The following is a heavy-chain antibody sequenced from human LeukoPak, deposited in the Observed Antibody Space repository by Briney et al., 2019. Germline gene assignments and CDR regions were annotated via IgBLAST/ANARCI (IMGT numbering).Heavy chain of an antibody. CDR3: AREGGTVTMYDY. D-gene: IGHD4-11*01. CDR1: GFTFRNYW. V-gene: IGHV3-74*01. Sequence: PGGSLRLSCAASGFTFRNYWIYWVRQAPGKGLVWVSRINESGRTTTYADSVKGRFTISRDNAKNTVYLQMNSLRAEDTAVYYCAREGGTVTMYDYWGQGTLVTVSS. J-gene: IGHJ4*02. CDR2: INESGRTT.